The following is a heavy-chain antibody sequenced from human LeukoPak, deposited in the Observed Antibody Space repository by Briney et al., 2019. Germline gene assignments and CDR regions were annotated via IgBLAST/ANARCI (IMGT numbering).Heavy chain of an antibody. Sequence: ASVKVSCKASGYTFTSYYMHWVRQAPGQGLEWMGWINPNSGGTNYAQKFQGRVTMSRDTSISTAYMELSRLRSDDTAVYYCARGRYDFWSGYYTGIDYWGQGTLVTVSS. V-gene: IGHV1-2*02. CDR1: GYTFTSYY. CDR3: ARGRYDFWSGYYTGIDY. CDR2: INPNSGGT. D-gene: IGHD3-3*01. J-gene: IGHJ4*02.